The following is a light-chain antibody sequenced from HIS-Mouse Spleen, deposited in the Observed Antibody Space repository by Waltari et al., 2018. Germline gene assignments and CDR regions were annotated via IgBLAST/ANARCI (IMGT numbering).Light chain of an antibody. CDR3: MRGTHWPPYT. CDR1: QSLVYSDGNTY. V-gene: IGKV2-30*01. Sequence: EVVMTQSPLSLPVTLGQPASLSCRSSQSLVYSDGNTYLNWFQQRPGQSPRRLIYKVSYRNSGVPDRFSGSGSDTDFTLKISRVEAEDVGVYYCMRGTHWPPYTFGQGTKLEMK. J-gene: IGKJ2*01. CDR2: KVS.